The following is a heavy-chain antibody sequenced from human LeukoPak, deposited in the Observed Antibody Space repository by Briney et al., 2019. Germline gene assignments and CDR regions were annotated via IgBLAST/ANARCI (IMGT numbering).Heavy chain of an antibody. Sequence: HPGGSLRLSCAASGFTFSAYNMNWVRQAPGKGLEWVANIKRDGSKIYYVDSVKGRFTISRDNDKNSLYLQMNSLRAEDTAVYYCTRDSQGSGIYSVDYWGQGTLVTVSS. CDR3: TRDSQGSGIYSVDY. CDR1: GFTFSAYN. V-gene: IGHV3-7*05. D-gene: IGHD3-10*01. J-gene: IGHJ4*02. CDR2: IKRDGSKI.